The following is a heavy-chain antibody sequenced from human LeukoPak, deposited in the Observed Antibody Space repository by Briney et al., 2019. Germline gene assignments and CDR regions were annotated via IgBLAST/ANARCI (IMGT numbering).Heavy chain of an antibody. J-gene: IGHJ6*02. V-gene: IGHV3-11*01. Sequence: GGSLRLSCAASGFTFSDYYMSWIRQAPGKGLEWVSYISSSGSTIYYADSVKGRFTISRDNAKNSLYLQMNSLRAEDTAVYYCATYRPWGSYRDGMDVWGQGTSVTVSS. D-gene: IGHD3-16*02. CDR3: ATYRPWGSYRDGMDV. CDR1: GFTFSDYY. CDR2: ISSSGSTI.